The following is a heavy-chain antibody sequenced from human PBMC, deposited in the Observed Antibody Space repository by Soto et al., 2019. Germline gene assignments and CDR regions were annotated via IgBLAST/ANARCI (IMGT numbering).Heavy chain of an antibody. D-gene: IGHD5-12*01. Sequence: PGGSLRLSCAASGFTLSGYWMHWVRQVPGKGLVWVSRISSDGRTTNYADSVGGRFTISRDNAKNTLYVQMNGLRAEDTAVYYCVRGNSGYGNFDYWGQGTLVTVSS. CDR3: VRGNSGYGNFDY. V-gene: IGHV3-74*01. CDR1: GFTLSGYW. CDR2: ISSDGRTT. J-gene: IGHJ4*02.